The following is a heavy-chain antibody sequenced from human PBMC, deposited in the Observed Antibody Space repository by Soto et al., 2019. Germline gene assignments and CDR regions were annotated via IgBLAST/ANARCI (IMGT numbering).Heavy chain of an antibody. CDR1: GFTFRDFSGSA. J-gene: IGHJ3*01. CDR3: TRLLSDGFDF. Sequence: GSLRLSCAASGFTFRDFSGSAMHWVRQASGQGLEWVGRIRSKANNYATAYATSVKGRFTISRDDSKKTSYLQLNSLKTEDTAVYYCTRLLSDGFDFWGPGTMVTVSS. V-gene: IGHV3-73*01. CDR2: IRSKANNYAT.